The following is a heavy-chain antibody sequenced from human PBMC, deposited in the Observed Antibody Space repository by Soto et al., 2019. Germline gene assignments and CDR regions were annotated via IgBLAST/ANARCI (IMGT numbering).Heavy chain of an antibody. D-gene: IGHD3-9*01. J-gene: IGHJ4*02. CDR1: GFTFSTYS. CDR3: ARDHDTLTHYSFDY. Sequence: GGSLRLSCAASGFTFSTYSMNWVRQAPGKGLQWVSSISRSSSYIYYADSVKGRFTISRDNAKNSLYLQMDNLRAEDTAVYYRARDHDTLTHYSFDYWGQGTLVTVSS. CDR2: ISRSSSYI. V-gene: IGHV3-21*01.